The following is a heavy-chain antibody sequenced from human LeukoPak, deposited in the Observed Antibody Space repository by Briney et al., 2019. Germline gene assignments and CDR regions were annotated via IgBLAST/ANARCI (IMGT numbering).Heavy chain of an antibody. J-gene: IGHJ4*02. V-gene: IGHV4-59*12. D-gene: IGHD1-26*01. CDR3: AREWDSGTYHIDY. CDR1: GGSISSYY. CDR2: IYYSGST. Sequence: SETLSLTCTVSGGSISSYYWSWIRQPPGPGQERVGYIYYSGSTNYNPSLKSRVTISVDTSKNQFSLKLSSVTAADTAVYYCAREWDSGTYHIDYWGLGALVTVSS.